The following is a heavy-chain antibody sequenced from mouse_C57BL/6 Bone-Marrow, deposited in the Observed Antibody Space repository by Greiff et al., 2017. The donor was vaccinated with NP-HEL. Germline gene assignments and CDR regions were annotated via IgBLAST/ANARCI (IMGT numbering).Heavy chain of an antibody. CDR3: SRSYYGYDDWYFDV. V-gene: IGHV7-3*01. J-gene: IGHJ1*03. D-gene: IGHD2-9*01. CDR1: GFTFTDYY. CDR2: IRNKANGYTT. Sequence: EVMLVESGGGLVQPGGSLSLSCAASGFTFTDYYMSWVSQPPGKALEWLGFIRNKANGYTTEYSASVKGRFTISRDNSQSILYLQINALRAEDGATYYCSRSYYGYDDWYFDVWGTGTTVTVSS.